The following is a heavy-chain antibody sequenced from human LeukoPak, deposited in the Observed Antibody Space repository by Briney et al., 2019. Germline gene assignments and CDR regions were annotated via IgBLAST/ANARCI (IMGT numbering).Heavy chain of an antibody. CDR3: ARDSEGDGYNFDT. CDR2: ISWNSVNL. V-gene: IGHV3-9*01. Sequence: PGGSLRLSCAASGFTFDDYAMQWVRQAPGRGLEWVSGISWNSVNLGYADSVKGRFTISRDNAKSSLYLQMNSLRADDTAVYYCARDSEGDGYNFDTWGRGTLVTVSS. D-gene: IGHD5-24*01. J-gene: IGHJ5*02. CDR1: GFTFDDYA.